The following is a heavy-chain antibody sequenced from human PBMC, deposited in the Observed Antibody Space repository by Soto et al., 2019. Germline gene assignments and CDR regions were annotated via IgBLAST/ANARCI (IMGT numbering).Heavy chain of an antibody. D-gene: IGHD3-3*01. J-gene: IGHJ6*02. CDR2: IYYSGST. CDR3: ARRLSWSGYFDYYYYGMDV. V-gene: IGHV4-39*01. CDR1: GGPISSGGYF. Sequence: SETLSLTCTVSGGPISSGGYFWSWIRQHPGKGLEWIGYIYYSGSTYYNPSLKSRVTISVDTSKNQFSLKLSSVTAADTAVYYCARRLSWSGYFDYYYYGMDVWGQGTTVTVSS.